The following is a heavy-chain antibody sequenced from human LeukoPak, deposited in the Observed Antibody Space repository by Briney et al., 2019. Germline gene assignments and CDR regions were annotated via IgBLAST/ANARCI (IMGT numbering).Heavy chain of an antibody. V-gene: IGHV4-59*01. CDR1: GGSISSYY. CDR2: IYYSGST. Sequence: SETLSLTCTVSGGSISSYYWSWIRQPPGKGREWIGYIYYSGSTNYNPSLKSRLTISVDTSKNQFSLKLSSVTAADTAVYYCARIGHEDYYFDYWGQGTLVTVSS. CDR3: ARIGHEDYYFDY. J-gene: IGHJ4*02.